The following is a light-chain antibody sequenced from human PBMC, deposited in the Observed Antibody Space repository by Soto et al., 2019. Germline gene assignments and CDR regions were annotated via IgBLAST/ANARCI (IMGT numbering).Light chain of an antibody. CDR2: GAS. CDR1: QSVSSK. Sequence: EIGMTQSPATLSVSPGERATLACRASQSVSSKLAWYQQKPGQGPRLLIYGASSRATGIPARFSGSGSGTDFTLTIRSLQSEDFAVYYCQHYNSWHWTFGPGTKVEIK. V-gene: IGKV3-15*01. CDR3: QHYNSWHWT. J-gene: IGKJ1*01.